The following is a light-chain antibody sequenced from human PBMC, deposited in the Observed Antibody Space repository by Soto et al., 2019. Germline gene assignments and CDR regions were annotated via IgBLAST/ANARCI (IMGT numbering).Light chain of an antibody. J-gene: IGKJ5*01. CDR3: QQYGSSPIT. V-gene: IGKV3D-20*01. CDR1: ESVSSNQ. Sequence: LTKSPSILTFSLGARPVSPFLPSESVSSNQLAWYQQKPGLAPRLLIYDASSRASGIPERFSGSGSGTGFSLTISSLEPEDSAVYYCQQYGSSPITFGQGTRLEI. CDR2: DAS.